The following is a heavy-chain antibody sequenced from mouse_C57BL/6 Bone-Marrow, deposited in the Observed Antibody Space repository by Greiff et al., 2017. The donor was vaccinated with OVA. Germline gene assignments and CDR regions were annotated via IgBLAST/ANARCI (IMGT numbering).Heavy chain of an antibody. CDR3: ARDAGSNYAMDY. CDR2: SRNKANDYTT. Sequence: EVNVVESGGGLVQSGRSLRLSCATSGFTFSDFYMEWVRQAPGKGLEWIAASRNKANDYTTEYSASVKGRFIVSRDTSQSILYLQMNALRAEDTAIYYCARDAGSNYAMDYWGQGTSVTVSS. CDR1: GFTFSDFY. V-gene: IGHV7-1*01. J-gene: IGHJ4*01. D-gene: IGHD5-1*01.